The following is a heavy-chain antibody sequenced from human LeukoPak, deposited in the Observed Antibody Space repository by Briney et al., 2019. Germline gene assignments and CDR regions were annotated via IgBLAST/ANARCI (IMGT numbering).Heavy chain of an antibody. CDR3: AKQLGYCSDGSCYFPY. CDR1: GFTVSSTY. Sequence: GGSLRLSCAASGFTVSSTYMSWVRQAPGKGLEWVSAISNNGGYTYYADSVQGRFTISRDNSKSTLCLQMNSLRAEDTAVYYCAKQLGYCSDGSCYFPYWGQGTLVTVSS. CDR2: ISNNGGYT. V-gene: IGHV3-23*01. J-gene: IGHJ4*02. D-gene: IGHD2-15*01.